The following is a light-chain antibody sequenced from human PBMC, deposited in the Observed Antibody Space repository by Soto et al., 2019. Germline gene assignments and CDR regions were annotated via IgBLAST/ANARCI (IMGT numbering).Light chain of an antibody. CDR3: QQYNSYRA. J-gene: IGKJ1*01. CDR2: KAS. V-gene: IGKV1-5*03. Sequence: DIPMTQFPSTLSASVGDRVTITCRASQSIDTWLAWHQQKPGQAPKLLISKASSLESGVPSRFSGSGSGTGFTLTISSLQPDDSATYYCQQYNSYRAFGQGTKVEI. CDR1: QSIDTW.